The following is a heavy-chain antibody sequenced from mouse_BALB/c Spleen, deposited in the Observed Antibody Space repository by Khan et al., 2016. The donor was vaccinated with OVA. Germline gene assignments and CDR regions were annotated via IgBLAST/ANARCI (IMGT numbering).Heavy chain of an antibody. D-gene: IGHD2-1*01. CDR1: GYTFTNYW. Sequence: QVQLKESGAELVKPGASVKLSCKTSGYTFTNYWIQWIKQRPGQGLGWIGQIYPGTGTTYYNQNFKGKATLTVDTSSNTAYMHLSSLTSEDSAVYFCAGGYFGNYEFVYWGQGTLVTVSP. J-gene: IGHJ3*01. CDR3: AGGYFGNYEFVY. CDR2: IYPGTGTT. V-gene: IGHV1S132*01.